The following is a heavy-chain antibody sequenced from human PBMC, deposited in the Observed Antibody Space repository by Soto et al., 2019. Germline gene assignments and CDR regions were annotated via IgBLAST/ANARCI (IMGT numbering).Heavy chain of an antibody. J-gene: IGHJ3*01. D-gene: IGHD2-21*01. CDR1: GFSFSADGVG. CDR3: AHAYGGTSWPNDAFDV. V-gene: IGHV2-5*02. CDR2: IFWDNDA. Sequence: QITLKESGPTLVKPTQTLTLTCIFSGFSFSADGVGVGWIRQPPGKALEWPALIFWDNDARHSPSLKSRHTITKDTSKNQVVLTMTNMDPVDTATYYCAHAYGGTSWPNDAFDVWGPGTVVTVSS.